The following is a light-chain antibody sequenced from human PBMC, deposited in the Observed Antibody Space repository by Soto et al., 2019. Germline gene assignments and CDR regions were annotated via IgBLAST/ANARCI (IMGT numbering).Light chain of an antibody. CDR3: QQYGYSPIT. Sequence: EIVLTQSPATLSLSPVERATLSCRASQSVSIYLAWYQQRPGQAPRLLIYGASSRATGIPDRFSGSGSGTDFTLTISRLEPEDFAVYYCQQYGYSPITFGQGTRLEI. CDR1: QSVSIY. CDR2: GAS. J-gene: IGKJ5*01. V-gene: IGKV3-20*01.